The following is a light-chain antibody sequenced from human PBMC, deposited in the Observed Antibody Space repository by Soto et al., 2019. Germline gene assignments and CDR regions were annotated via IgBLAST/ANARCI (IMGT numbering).Light chain of an antibody. J-gene: IGKJ4*01. CDR3: QQSYNTPLT. CDR2: GAS. Sequence: IQLTQSPSSLSASVGDRVTITCRASQGVRSYLAWYQQKPGQAPKLLIYGASTLQSGVPSRFSGSGSGTDFTLTISSLQPEDFATYYCQQSYNTPLTFGGGTKVDIK. CDR1: QGVRSY. V-gene: IGKV1-39*01.